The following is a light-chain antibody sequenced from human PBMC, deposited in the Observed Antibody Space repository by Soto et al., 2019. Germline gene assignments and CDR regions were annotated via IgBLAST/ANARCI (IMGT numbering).Light chain of an antibody. CDR1: PSVSSY. J-gene: IGKJ4*01. Sequence: EIVLTQSPATLSLSPWERATLSCRASPSVSSYLAWYQQKPGQAPRLLIYDASNRATGIPARFSGSGSGTDFTLTISSLEPEDFAVYYCQQRSNWLLTFGGGTKVEIK. CDR2: DAS. CDR3: QQRSNWLLT. V-gene: IGKV3-11*01.